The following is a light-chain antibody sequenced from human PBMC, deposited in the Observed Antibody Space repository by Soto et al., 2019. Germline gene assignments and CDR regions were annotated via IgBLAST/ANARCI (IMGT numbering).Light chain of an antibody. CDR2: DVS. J-gene: IGKJ1*01. V-gene: IGKV3-20*01. CDR1: QSVSGSY. Sequence: EIVLTQSPGTLSLSPGERATLSCRASQSVSGSYLAWYQQKPGQAPRLLIYDVSNRAAGIPARFSGSGSGTDFTLTISSLQPDDFATYYCQHYNSYSEAFGQGTKVDIK. CDR3: QHYNSYSEA.